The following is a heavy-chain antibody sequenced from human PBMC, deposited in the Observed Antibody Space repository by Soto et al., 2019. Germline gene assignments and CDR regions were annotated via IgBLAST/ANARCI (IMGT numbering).Heavy chain of an antibody. V-gene: IGHV3-30*18. CDR3: AKDRSYVEMATIGYFQH. CDR1: GFTFSSYG. D-gene: IGHD5-12*01. Sequence: GGSLRLSCAASGFTFSSYGMHWVRQAPGKGLEWVAVISYDGSNKYYADSVKGRFTISRDNSKNTLYLQMNSLRAEDTAVYYCAKDRSYVEMATIGYFQHWGQGTLVTVSS. J-gene: IGHJ1*01. CDR2: ISYDGSNK.